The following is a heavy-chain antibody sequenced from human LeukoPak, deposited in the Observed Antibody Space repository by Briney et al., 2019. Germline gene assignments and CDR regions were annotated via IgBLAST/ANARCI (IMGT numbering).Heavy chain of an antibody. D-gene: IGHD1-1*01. CDR3: ATLELERRSDIDY. Sequence: ATVKISCKVSGYTFTDYYMHWVQQAPGKGLEWMGLVDPEDGETIYAEKFQGRVAITADASTDTAYMELSNLRSENTAVYYCATLELERRSDIDYWGQGTLVTVSS. CDR1: GYTFTDYY. CDR2: VDPEDGET. V-gene: IGHV1-69-2*01. J-gene: IGHJ4*01.